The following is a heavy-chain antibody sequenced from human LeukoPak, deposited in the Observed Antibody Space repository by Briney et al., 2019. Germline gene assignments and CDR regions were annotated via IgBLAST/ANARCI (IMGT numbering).Heavy chain of an antibody. CDR2: INPNSGGT. J-gene: IGHJ4*02. V-gene: IGHV1-2*02. D-gene: IGHD3-22*01. CDR3: ARIQYYYDSSGASSDY. Sequence: ASVKVSCKASGYTFTGYYMHWVRQAPGQGLEWMGWINPNSGGTNYAQKFQGRVTMTRDTSISTAYMELSRLRSDDTAVYYCARIQYYYDSSGASSDYWGQGTLVTVSS. CDR1: GYTFTGYY.